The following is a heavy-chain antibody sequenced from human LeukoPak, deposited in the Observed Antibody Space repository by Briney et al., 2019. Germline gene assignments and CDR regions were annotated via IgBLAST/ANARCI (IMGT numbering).Heavy chain of an antibody. J-gene: IGHJ4*02. CDR3: ARSRGPNILTGYYMPYYFDY. CDR1: GGSISSYY. CDR2: IHYSGST. D-gene: IGHD3-9*01. Sequence: SETLSLTCTVSGGSISSYYWSWIRQPPGKGLEWIGIIHYSGSTKYNSSLKSRVTISVDTSKNQFSLKLTSVTAADTAVYYCARSRGPNILTGYYMPYYFDYWGQGTLVTVSS. V-gene: IGHV4-59*01.